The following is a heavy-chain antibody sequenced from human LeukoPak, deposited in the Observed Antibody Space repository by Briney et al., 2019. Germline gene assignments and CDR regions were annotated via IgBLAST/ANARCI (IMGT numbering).Heavy chain of an antibody. Sequence: GGSLRLSCVASGFPFSSYWMTWVRQAPGKGLEWVANIKQDGSKKSYVDSVKGRFTISRDNSKNTLYLQMHSLRGEDSAVYCCAKEKGSYYDFWSGYLDYWGQGILVTVSS. CDR2: IKQDGSKK. CDR3: AKEKGSYYDFWSGYLDY. J-gene: IGHJ4*02. CDR1: GFPFSSYW. V-gene: IGHV3-7*03. D-gene: IGHD3-3*01.